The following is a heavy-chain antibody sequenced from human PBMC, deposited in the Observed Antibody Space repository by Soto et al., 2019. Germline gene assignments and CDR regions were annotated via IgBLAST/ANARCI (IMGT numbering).Heavy chain of an antibody. D-gene: IGHD3-22*01. CDR1: GFTFGSYA. Sequence: GGSLILSCAASGFTFGSYAMSWVRQAPGKGLEWVSGISDSGGSTYYADSVKGRFTISRDNSKNTLYLQMNSLRAEDTAVYYCANRGVVVFTSNPTYDYWGQGTQVTVSS. CDR3: ANRGVVVFTSNPTYDY. CDR2: ISDSGGST. V-gene: IGHV3-23*01. J-gene: IGHJ4*02.